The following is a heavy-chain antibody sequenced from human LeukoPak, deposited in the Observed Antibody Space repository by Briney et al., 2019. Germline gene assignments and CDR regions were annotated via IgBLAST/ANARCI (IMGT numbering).Heavy chain of an antibody. Sequence: GGSLRLSCEASGFTFRGKARSGVGQAQGKGGGGVSAISGSGGSTYYADSVKGRFTISRDNSKNTLYLQMNSLKAEDTAVYYCAKVVGTEYFDYWGQGTLVTVSS. CDR3: AKVVGTEYFDY. CDR1: GFTFRGKA. J-gene: IGHJ4*02. CDR2: ISGSGGST. V-gene: IGHV3-23*01. D-gene: IGHD1-1*01.